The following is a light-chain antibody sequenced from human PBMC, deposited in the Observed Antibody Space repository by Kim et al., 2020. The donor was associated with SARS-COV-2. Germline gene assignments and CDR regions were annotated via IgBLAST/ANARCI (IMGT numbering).Light chain of an antibody. Sequence: PTSRTAAVGDRVTMTGQESQDSSKSLKWYQKKPGKAPKRLIYDESNLETGVPSRFSGSGSGTDFTFTIITLQPEDIATEYCQQRSTFGQGTKLEI. CDR1: QDSSKS. CDR3: QQRST. CDR2: DES. J-gene: IGKJ2*01. V-gene: IGKV1-33*01.